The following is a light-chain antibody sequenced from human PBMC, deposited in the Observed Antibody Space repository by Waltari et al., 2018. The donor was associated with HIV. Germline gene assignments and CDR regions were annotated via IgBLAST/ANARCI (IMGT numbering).Light chain of an antibody. V-gene: IGLV1-40*01. Sequence: QSVLTQPPSVSGAPGQRVTISCTGSSSNIGAGYDVHWYQQLPGTAPKLLIYDNTNRPSGVPDRISGTSASLAITGLQAEDEADYYCQSYDSSLSGYVFGTGTKVTVL. CDR1: SSNIGAGYD. J-gene: IGLJ1*01. CDR3: QSYDSSLSGYV. CDR2: DNT.